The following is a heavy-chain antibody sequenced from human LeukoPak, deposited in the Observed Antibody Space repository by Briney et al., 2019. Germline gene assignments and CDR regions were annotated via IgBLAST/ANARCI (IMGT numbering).Heavy chain of an antibody. Sequence: ASANVSCKASGYTFGSYYMHWVRQAPGQGLEWMGIINPSGGSTRYAQKFQGRVTMTRDMSTSTVYVELSSLRSEDTAVYYCAFFKRDSSGYPTWGQGTLVTVSS. CDR2: INPSGGST. D-gene: IGHD3-22*01. V-gene: IGHV1-46*01. J-gene: IGHJ5*02. CDR3: AFFKRDSSGYPT. CDR1: GYTFGSYY.